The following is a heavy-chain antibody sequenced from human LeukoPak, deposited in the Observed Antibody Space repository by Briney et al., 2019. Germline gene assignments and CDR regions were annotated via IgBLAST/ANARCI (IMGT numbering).Heavy chain of an antibody. CDR3: AKHLPHPGGGGGWYYFDY. D-gene: IGHD6-19*01. J-gene: IGHJ4*02. CDR1: GFTFSSYA. Sequence: PGGSLRLSCAASGFTFSSYAMSWVRQAPGKGLEWVSAISGSGGSTYYADSVKGRFTISRDNSKNTLYLQMNSLRAEDTAVYYCAKHLPHPGGGGGWYYFDYWGQGTLVTVSS. CDR2: ISGSGGST. V-gene: IGHV3-23*01.